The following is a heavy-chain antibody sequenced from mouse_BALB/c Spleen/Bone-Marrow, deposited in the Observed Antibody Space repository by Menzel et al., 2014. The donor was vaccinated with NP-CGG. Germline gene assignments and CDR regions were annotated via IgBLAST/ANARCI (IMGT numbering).Heavy chain of an antibody. V-gene: IGHV1-80*01. Sequence: VQLVESGAELVRPGSSVKISCKASGYAFSGYWMNWVKQRPGQGLEWIGQIYPGDGDTNYIGKFKGKATLTADKSSSTAYMQLSSLTSEDSAVYFCARYYRNDYFALDYWGQGTSVTVSS. CDR2: IYPGDGDT. J-gene: IGHJ4*01. CDR3: ARYYRNDYFALDY. CDR1: GYAFSGYW. D-gene: IGHD2-14*01.